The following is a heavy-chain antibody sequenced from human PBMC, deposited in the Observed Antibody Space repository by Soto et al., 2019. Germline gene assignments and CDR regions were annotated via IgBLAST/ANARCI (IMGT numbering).Heavy chain of an antibody. Sequence: PGGSLRLSCAASGFTFSSYWMSWVRQAPGKGLEWVANIKQDGSEKYYVDSVKGRFTISRDNAKNSLYLQMNSLRAEDTAVYYCARDLPSEFNYYFDDWGQGTLVTVAS. CDR2: IKQDGSEK. D-gene: IGHD1-1*01. J-gene: IGHJ4*02. V-gene: IGHV3-7*01. CDR3: ARDLPSEFNYYFDD. CDR1: GFTFSSYW.